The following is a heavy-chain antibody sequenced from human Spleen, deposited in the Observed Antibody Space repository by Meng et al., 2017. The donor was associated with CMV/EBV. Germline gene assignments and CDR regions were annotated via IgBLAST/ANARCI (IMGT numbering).Heavy chain of an antibody. D-gene: IGHD5-24*01. J-gene: IGHJ4*02. Sequence: GPGLGNPYWTLSSTSTVSGGSSSSSSYYWAWIRQPPGEGLEWIGSVVYSGTTYYTSSLKSRVSISVDTSKNQFSLKLSSVTAADTAVYYCARGRWLHPDYWGQGTLVTVSS. CDR2: VVYSGTT. CDR1: GGSSSSSSYY. CDR3: ARGRWLHPDY. V-gene: IGHV4-39*07.